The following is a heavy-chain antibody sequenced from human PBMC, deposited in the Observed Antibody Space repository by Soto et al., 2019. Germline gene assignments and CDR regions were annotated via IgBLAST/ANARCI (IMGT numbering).Heavy chain of an antibody. CDR3: ARAVGYCSSTSCYLGGYYYYGMDV. D-gene: IGHD2-2*01. J-gene: IGHJ6*02. CDR1: GYTFTGYY. Sequence: ASVKVSCKASGYTFTGYYMHWVRQAPGQGLEWMGWINPNSGGTNYAQKFQGRVTMTRDTSISTAYMELSRLRSDDTAVYYCARAVGYCSSTSCYLGGYYYYGMDVWGQGTTVTSP. V-gene: IGHV1-2*02. CDR2: INPNSGGT.